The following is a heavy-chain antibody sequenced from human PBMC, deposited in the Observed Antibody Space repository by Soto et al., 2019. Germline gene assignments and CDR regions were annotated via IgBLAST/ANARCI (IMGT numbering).Heavy chain of an antibody. CDR3: AKGCAVDCYSRSAC. J-gene: IGHJ4*01. CDR2: ISGSGGST. CDR1: GFTFSNYA. Sequence: EVQLLESGGGLVQPGGSLRLSCAASGFTFSNYAINWLRRAPGKGLEWVSSISGSGGSTYYADSVKGRFTISRDNSKNTLYLHMNSLRAEDTAVYYCAKGCAVDCYSRSACWGHGTLVTVSS. D-gene: IGHD2-21*02. V-gene: IGHV3-23*01.